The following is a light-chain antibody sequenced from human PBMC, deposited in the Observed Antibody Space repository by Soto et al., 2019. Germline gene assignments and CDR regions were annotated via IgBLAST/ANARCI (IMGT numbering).Light chain of an antibody. J-gene: IGKJ5*01. Sequence: DIQMTQSPSSLSASIGDRGTITCQASQDISNYLNWYQQKPGKAPSLLTFDASNLETGVPSRFSGSGSGTDFTFTISSLHPGDIATYYCQQYDNWPSITFGQGTRLEIK. V-gene: IGKV1-33*01. CDR1: QDISNY. CDR2: DAS. CDR3: QQYDNWPSIT.